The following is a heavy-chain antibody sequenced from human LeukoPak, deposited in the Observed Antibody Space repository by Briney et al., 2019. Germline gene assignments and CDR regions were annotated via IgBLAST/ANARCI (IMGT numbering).Heavy chain of an antibody. Sequence: GGSLRLSCAASGFTFSSYGMHWVRQAPGKGLEWVAVISYDGSNKYYADSVKGRFTISRDNPKNTLYLQMNSLRAEDTAVYYCAKAPRPWVGGATGSRYYFDYWGQGTLVTVSS. CDR2: ISYDGSNK. CDR3: AKAPRPWVGGATGSRYYFDY. D-gene: IGHD1-26*01. CDR1: GFTFSSYG. V-gene: IGHV3-30*18. J-gene: IGHJ4*02.